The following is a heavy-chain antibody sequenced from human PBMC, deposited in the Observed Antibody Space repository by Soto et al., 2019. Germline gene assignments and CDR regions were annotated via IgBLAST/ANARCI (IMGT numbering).Heavy chain of an antibody. V-gene: IGHV1-69*08. J-gene: IGHJ6*02. Sequence: QVQLVQSGAEVKKPGSSVKVSCKASGGTFSSYTISWVRQAPGQGLEWMGRIIPILGIANYAQKFQGRVTITADKSTSTAYMELSSLRSEDTAVYYCAREGYDSSGYYYYAGTPYYSYGMDVWGQGTTVTVSS. D-gene: IGHD3-22*01. CDR1: GGTFSSYT. CDR3: AREGYDSSGYYYYAGTPYYSYGMDV. CDR2: IIPILGIA.